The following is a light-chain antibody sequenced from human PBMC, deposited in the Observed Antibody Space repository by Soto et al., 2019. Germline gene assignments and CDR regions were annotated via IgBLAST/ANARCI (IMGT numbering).Light chain of an antibody. Sequence: QMTQSPSSLSASVGDRVTITCRASHSIRNYLNWYQQKPGKAPNLLIYTASSLQSGVTSRLSGSGYGMDLTLTMSRLQPEDFATYYCQQCYSSPYSFGQGTKVDIK. CDR3: QQCYSSPYS. J-gene: IGKJ2*03. CDR2: TAS. V-gene: IGKV1-39*01. CDR1: HSIRNY.